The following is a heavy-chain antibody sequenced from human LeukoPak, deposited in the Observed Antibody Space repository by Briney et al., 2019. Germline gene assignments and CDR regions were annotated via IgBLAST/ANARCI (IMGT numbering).Heavy chain of an antibody. Sequence: KPSETLSLTCTVSGGSIISHHWSWFRRPPGKRLEWIAFIYFEGSTNYNPSLTSRVTLSIDTSRQQFSLRLTSVTAADTAIYYCARGRGGGTWNAWGQGTTVTVSS. J-gene: IGHJ6*02. D-gene: IGHD3-16*01. CDR1: GGSIISHH. CDR2: IYFEGST. V-gene: IGHV4-59*11. CDR3: ARGRGGGTWNA.